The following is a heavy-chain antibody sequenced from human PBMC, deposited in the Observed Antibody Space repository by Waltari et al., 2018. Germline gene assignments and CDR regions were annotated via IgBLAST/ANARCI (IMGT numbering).Heavy chain of an antibody. D-gene: IGHD2-2*01. Sequence: QLQLQESGPGLVKPSETLSLTCTVSGGSISSRSYPWGWIRQPPGTGLEWIGSIYYSGSTYYNPSLKSRVTISVDTSKNQFSLKLSSVTAADTAVYYCARPYCSSTSCPAAFDYWGQGTLVTVSS. CDR3: ARPYCSSTSCPAAFDY. V-gene: IGHV4-39*01. CDR2: IYYSGST. J-gene: IGHJ4*02. CDR1: GGSISSRSYP.